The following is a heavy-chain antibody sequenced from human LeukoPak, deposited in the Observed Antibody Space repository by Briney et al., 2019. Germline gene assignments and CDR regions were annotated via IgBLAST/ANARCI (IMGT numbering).Heavy chain of an antibody. CDR1: GFTFSSYA. Sequence: PGRSLRLSCAASGFTFSSYAMHWVRQAPGKGLEWVAVISYDGSNKYYADSVKGRFTISRDNSKNTLYLQMNSLRAEDTAVYYCAKSQVDTAMVGSLYYFDYWGQGTLVTVSS. V-gene: IGHV3-30-3*01. CDR3: AKSQVDTAMVGSLYYFDY. J-gene: IGHJ4*02. CDR2: ISYDGSNK. D-gene: IGHD5-18*01.